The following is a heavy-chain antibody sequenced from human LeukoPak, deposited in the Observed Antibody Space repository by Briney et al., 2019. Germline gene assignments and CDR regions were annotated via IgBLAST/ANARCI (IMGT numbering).Heavy chain of an antibody. V-gene: IGHV3-23*01. CDR2: ISGSGGRT. J-gene: IGHJ4*02. CDR1: GFTFSTYA. CDR3: AKDLLENSGNGISDY. Sequence: PGGSLRLSCAASGFTFSTYAMTWVRQAPGKGLEWVSAISGSGGRTYYADSVKGRFTISRDNSRNTLYLQMNSLSAEDTAVYYCAKDLLENSGNGISDYWGQGTLVTVSS. D-gene: IGHD5-12*01.